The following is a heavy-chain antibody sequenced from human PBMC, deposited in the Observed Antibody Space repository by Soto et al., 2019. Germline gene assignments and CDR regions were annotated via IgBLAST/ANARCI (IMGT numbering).Heavy chain of an antibody. CDR2: ISYDGSNK. CDR1: GFIFNTYD. CDR3: AKGKHCSSTSCYFYYYGMDV. J-gene: IGHJ6*02. V-gene: IGHV3-30*18. Sequence: QVQLVESGGGVVQPGRSLRLSCAASGFIFNTYDMHWVRKAPGKGLEWVAVISYDGSNKYYADSVKGRLTISRDNSKKMLYLQMNSLRPEDTAVYYCAKGKHCSSTSCYFYYYGMDVWGQGTKFAVSS. D-gene: IGHD2-2*01.